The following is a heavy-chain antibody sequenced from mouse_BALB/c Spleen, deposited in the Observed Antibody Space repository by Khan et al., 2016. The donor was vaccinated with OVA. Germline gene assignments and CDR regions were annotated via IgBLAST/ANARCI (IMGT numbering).Heavy chain of an antibody. V-gene: IGHV1S132*01. J-gene: IGHJ2*01. CDR3: AREEPLYYFDY. CDR1: GYIFTSYW. Sequence: QVQLKQSGAELMRPGASVKLSCKTSGYIFTSYWIHLVKQSTGQGLEWIARIFPGTDNTYYTEKFTEKATLTADKSSTTAYMHLSSLKSEDSAVEFCAREEPLYYFDYWGQGTTLTVSS. D-gene: IGHD6-1*01. CDR2: IFPGTDNT.